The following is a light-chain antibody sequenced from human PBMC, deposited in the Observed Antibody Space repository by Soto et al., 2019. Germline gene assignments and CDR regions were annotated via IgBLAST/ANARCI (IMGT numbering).Light chain of an antibody. Sequence: EIVLTQSPGTLSLSPGERDTLSWRASQRVSSSYLAWYQQKPGQAPRLLIYGASSRATGIPDRFSGSGSGTDFTLTISRLEPEDFAVYYCQQYGSSLFTFGPGTKVDIK. CDR1: QRVSSSY. J-gene: IGKJ3*01. CDR2: GAS. V-gene: IGKV3-20*01. CDR3: QQYGSSLFT.